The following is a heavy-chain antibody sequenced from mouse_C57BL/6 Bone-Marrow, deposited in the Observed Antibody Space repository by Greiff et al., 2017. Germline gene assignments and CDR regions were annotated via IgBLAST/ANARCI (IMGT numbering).Heavy chain of an antibody. V-gene: IGHV1-55*01. CDR1: GYTFTSYW. Sequence: QVQLQQPGAELVKPGASVTLSCKASGYTFTSYWITWVKQRPGQGLEWIGDIYPGSGGTTYNEKFKSKATLTADTSSSTAYMQLSSLTSEDSAVYYCAGMGYYAMDYRGQGTSVTVAS. J-gene: IGHJ4*01. CDR2: IYPGSGGT. CDR3: AGMGYYAMDY.